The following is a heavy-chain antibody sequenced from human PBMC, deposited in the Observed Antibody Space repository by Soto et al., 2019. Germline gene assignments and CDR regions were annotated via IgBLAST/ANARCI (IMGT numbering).Heavy chain of an antibody. D-gene: IGHD3-10*01. CDR2: INQSGTT. Sequence: KSSETLSLTYAVHGGSFREYDWSWLRQPPGKGLEWIGEINQSGTTHYNPSLKRRINISIDTSKNQFSLNLTSVTAADTATYYCARDIITVIGGEIYYYFGMDVWGQGTTVTVSS. J-gene: IGHJ6*02. CDR1: GGSFREYD. V-gene: IGHV4-34*01. CDR3: ARDIITVIGGEIYYYFGMDV.